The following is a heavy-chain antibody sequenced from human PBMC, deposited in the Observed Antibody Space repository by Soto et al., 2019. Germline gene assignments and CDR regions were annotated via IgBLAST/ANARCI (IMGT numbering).Heavy chain of an antibody. V-gene: IGHV3-23*01. CDR1: GFSFTTYV. CDR3: AKGAWGGIPPPNIYYFDV. J-gene: IGHJ4*02. Sequence: EVQLLESGGGLVQPGESLRLSCAASGFSFTTYVMGWVRQAPGMGLEWVSGISASGDSTFYAESVEGRFTISRDNSKNTPYLQVNSLRVDDTAIYHCAKGAWGGIPPPNIYYFDVWGQGTLVTVSS. CDR2: ISASGDST. D-gene: IGHD1-26*01.